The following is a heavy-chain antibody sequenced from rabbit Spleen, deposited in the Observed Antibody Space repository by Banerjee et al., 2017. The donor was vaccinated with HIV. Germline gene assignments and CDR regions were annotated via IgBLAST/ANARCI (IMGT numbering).Heavy chain of an antibody. D-gene: IGHD2-1*01. V-gene: IGHV1S40*01. CDR2: IYLYNGGT. Sequence: QSLEESGGDLVKPGASLTLTCTASGFDLSSGSDMCRVRQAPGKGLEWIACIYLYNGGTYYASWAKGRFTISKTSSTTVTLQLTSLTAADTATYFCARGSAAMTMVITGFYFGLWGPGTLVTVS. CDR1: GFDLSSGSD. J-gene: IGHJ4*01. CDR3: ARGSAAMTMVITGFYFGL.